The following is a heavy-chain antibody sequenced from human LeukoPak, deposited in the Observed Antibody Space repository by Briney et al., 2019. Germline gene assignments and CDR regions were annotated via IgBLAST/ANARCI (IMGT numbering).Heavy chain of an antibody. Sequence: PGRSLRLSCAASGFTFSSYGMHWVRQAPGKGLEWVAVISYDGSNKYYADSVKGRFTISRDNSKNTLYLQMNSLRAEDTAVYYCARSTYYYDSSGYSFPKYYFDYWGQGTLVTVSS. CDR1: GFTFSSYG. D-gene: IGHD3-22*01. J-gene: IGHJ4*02. V-gene: IGHV3-30*03. CDR2: ISYDGSNK. CDR3: ARSTYYYDSSGYSFPKYYFDY.